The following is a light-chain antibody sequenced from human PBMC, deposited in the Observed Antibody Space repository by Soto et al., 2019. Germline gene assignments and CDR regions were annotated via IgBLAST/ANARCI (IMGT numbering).Light chain of an antibody. V-gene: IGLV1-47*01. Sequence: QSVLTQPPSASGTPGQRVTISCSGSSSNIGSNYVYWYQQLPGTAPKLLIYRNNQRPSGVPDRFSGAKSGTSASLAISGLRSEDGADYSSAALDDCLSGRVVFGGGTKLTVL. CDR3: AALDDCLSGRVV. J-gene: IGLJ2*01. CDR2: RNN. CDR1: SSNIGSNY.